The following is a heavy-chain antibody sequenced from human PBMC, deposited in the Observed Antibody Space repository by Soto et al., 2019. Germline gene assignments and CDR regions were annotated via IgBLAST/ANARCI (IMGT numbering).Heavy chain of an antibody. D-gene: IGHD6-6*01. CDR2: IYYSGST. CDR3: ARGYGARPNFDY. Sequence: KPSETLSLTCTVSGGSISSGGYYWSWIRQHPGKGLEWIGYIYYSGSTYYNPSLKSRVTISVDTSKNQFSLKLSSVTAADTAVYYCARGYGARPNFDYWRQGTLVTVSS. J-gene: IGHJ4*02. CDR1: GGSISSGGYY. V-gene: IGHV4-31*03.